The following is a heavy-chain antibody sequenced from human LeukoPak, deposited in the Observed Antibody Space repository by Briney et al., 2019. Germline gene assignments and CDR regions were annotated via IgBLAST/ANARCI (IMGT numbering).Heavy chain of an antibody. D-gene: IGHD3-22*01. V-gene: IGHV3-23*01. CDR1: GFTFTKYA. J-gene: IGHJ4*02. CDR2: ISGAGSAT. CDR3: VKSQEDDTSGYHYSNFDY. Sequence: GSLRLSCAASGFTFTKYAMSWVRQAPGKRPEWVSGISGAGSATYYADPVKGRFTISRDSSRNTMYLQLHSLRAEDTAVYYCVKSQEDDTSGYHYSNFDYWGQGTLVSVSS.